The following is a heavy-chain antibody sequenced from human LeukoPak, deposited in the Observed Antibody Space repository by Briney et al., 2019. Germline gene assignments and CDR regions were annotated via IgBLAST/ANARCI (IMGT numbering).Heavy chain of an antibody. Sequence: PGGPLRLSCAASGFTFWSYVKHGLPQAPGKAGVGWAVIWYDSSNKNYADSVKGRFTISRDNSKNTLYLQMSSLRAEDTAVYYCARGLGTGYSSSWYRLDYWGQGTLVTVSS. CDR2: IWYDSSNK. CDR3: ARGLGTGYSSSWYRLDY. V-gene: IGHV3-33*01. D-gene: IGHD6-13*01. CDR1: GFTFWSYV. J-gene: IGHJ4*02.